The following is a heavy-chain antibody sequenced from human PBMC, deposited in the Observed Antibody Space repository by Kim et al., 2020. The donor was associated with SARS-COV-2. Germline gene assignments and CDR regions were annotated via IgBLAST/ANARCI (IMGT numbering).Heavy chain of an antibody. CDR2: IYSGGST. V-gene: IGHV3-66*01. J-gene: IGHJ4*02. CDR3: ARVKGGSGWSNKNYFDY. Sequence: GGSLRLSCAASGFTFSSNYMSWVRQAPGKGLEWVSVIYSGGSTYYADSVKGRFTISRDNYKNTLYLQMNSLRAEDTAVYYCARVKGGSGWSNKNYFDYWGQGTLVTVSS. D-gene: IGHD6-19*01. CDR1: GFTFSSNY.